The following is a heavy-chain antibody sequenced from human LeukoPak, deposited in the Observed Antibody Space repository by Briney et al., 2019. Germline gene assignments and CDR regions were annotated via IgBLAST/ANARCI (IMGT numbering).Heavy chain of an antibody. CDR1: GASISGSGYY. V-gene: IGHV4-39*07. D-gene: IGHD6-13*01. Sequence: PSETLSLTCTVSGASISGSGYYWGWIRQPPGKGLEWIGNIYDSGSTYYNASLQGRVTISIDTSKNQFSLRLSSVTAADTAVYYCARGRPTTSIAAAGVNWFDPWGQGTLVTVSS. CDR3: ARGRPTTSIAAAGVNWFDP. CDR2: IYDSGST. J-gene: IGHJ5*02.